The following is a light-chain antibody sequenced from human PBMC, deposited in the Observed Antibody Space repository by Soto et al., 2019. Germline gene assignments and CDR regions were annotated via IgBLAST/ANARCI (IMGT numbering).Light chain of an antibody. V-gene: IGKV1-5*01. Sequence: GDRVTITCRASESISTWFAWYQQKPGKAPKLLFYDASTLEGGGPSRFSGSGSVTEFTRTISRLEPEDFAVYFGLQYNSYSRTFGQGTKVDIK. J-gene: IGKJ1*01. CDR1: ESISTW. CDR2: DAS. CDR3: LQYNSYSRT.